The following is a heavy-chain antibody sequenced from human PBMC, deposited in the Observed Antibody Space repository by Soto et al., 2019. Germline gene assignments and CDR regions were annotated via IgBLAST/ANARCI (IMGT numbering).Heavy chain of an antibody. CDR1: GNTVTAFY. CDR3: ERPPGYVTDWYYFDT. CDR2: LSPTTGGT. D-gene: IGHD3-9*01. J-gene: IGHJ4*02. V-gene: IGHV1-2*02. Sequence: SVKVSCKTSGNTVTAFYIHWVRQAPGQGLEWVGRLSPTTGGTTYAQHFQGRVTVTWDMSTFTAYMELSSLIYEDTAVYYCERPPGYVTDWYYFDTWGQGTQVTVSS.